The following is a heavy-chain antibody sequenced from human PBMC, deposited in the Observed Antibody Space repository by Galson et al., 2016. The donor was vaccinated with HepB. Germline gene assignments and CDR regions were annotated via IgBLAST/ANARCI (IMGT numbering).Heavy chain of an antibody. CDR3: ARGGVVVAATSYYYYGMDV. D-gene: IGHD2-15*01. J-gene: IGHJ6*02. CDR2: LWYDGGNK. CDR1: GFTFSSYG. V-gene: IGHV3-33*01. Sequence: SLRLSCAASGFTFSSYGMHWVRQAPGKGLEWVAVLWYDGGNKYYADSVKGRFTISRDNSKNTLYLQMNSLRAEDTAVYYCARGGVVVAATSYYYYGMDVWGQGTTVTVSS.